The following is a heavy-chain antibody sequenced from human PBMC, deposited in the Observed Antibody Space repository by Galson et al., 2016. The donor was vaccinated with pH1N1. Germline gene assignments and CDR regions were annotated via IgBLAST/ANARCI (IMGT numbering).Heavy chain of an antibody. J-gene: IGHJ3*02. CDR2: INPNSGGT. V-gene: IGHV1-2*06. CDR1: GYTFTNYG. CDR3: ARVYSRGGTYYPDAFDI. D-gene: IGHD1-26*01. Sequence: SVKVSCKAFGYTFTNYGIGWVRQAPGQGLEWMGRINPNSGGTNYAQKFQGRVTMTRDTSISTAYMELSRLRSDDTAVYYCARVYSRGGTYYPDAFDIWGQGTMVTVSS.